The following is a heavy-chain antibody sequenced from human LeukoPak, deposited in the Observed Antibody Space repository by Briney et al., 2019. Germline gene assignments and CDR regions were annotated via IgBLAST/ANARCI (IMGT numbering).Heavy chain of an antibody. V-gene: IGHV3-30-3*01. CDR3: ARDLGYYYDSSGYYSPSGFDY. CDR1: GFPFSSYA. Sequence: GGSLRLSCDASGFPFSSYALYWVRQAPGKGLEWVAVISYDGSNKYYADSVKGRFTISRDNSKNTLYLQMNSLRAEDTAVYYCARDLGYYYDSSGYYSPSGFDYWGQGTLVTVSS. J-gene: IGHJ4*02. CDR2: ISYDGSNK. D-gene: IGHD3-22*01.